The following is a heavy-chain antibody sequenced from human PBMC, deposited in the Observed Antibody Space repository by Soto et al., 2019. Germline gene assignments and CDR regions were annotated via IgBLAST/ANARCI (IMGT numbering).Heavy chain of an antibody. CDR3: ALSGIEAAGPTSIDY. V-gene: IGHV2-5*01. Sequence: GXWPTLMNPTQTLSLTCNFSWFSLITSGVGVGWIRQPPGKALEWLALIYWNYDKRYSPSLKSRLTITKDTSKNQVVLTMTNMDPVDTATYYCALSGIEAAGPTSIDYCGQGTLVTVSS. CDR2: IYWNYDK. D-gene: IGHD6-13*01. J-gene: IGHJ4*02. CDR1: WFSLITSGVG.